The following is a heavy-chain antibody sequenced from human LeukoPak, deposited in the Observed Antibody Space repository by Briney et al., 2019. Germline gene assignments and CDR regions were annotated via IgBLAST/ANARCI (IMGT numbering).Heavy chain of an antibody. V-gene: IGHV1-18*01. Sequence: SVRVSCTASGYTFTSYGISWVRQAPGQGVEWMGWISAYNGNTNYAQKLQGRVTITTDTSTSTAYMELRSLRSDDTAVYYCAKDRRGYSYGYMRYYFDYWGQGTLVTVSS. D-gene: IGHD5-18*01. CDR2: ISAYNGNT. CDR3: AKDRRGYSYGYMRYYFDY. J-gene: IGHJ4*02. CDR1: GYTFTSYG.